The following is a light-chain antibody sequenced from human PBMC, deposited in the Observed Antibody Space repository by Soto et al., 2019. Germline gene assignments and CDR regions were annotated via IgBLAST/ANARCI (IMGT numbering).Light chain of an antibody. CDR1: QSISNW. CDR2: DAS. CDR3: QHYNSYSEA. Sequence: DIPMTQSPSTLSASVRDIVTVTCRASQSISNWLAWYQQKPGKAPKVLIYDASSLESGVPSRFSGSGSGTEFTLTISSLQPDDFATYYCQHYNSYSEAFGQGTKVDIK. J-gene: IGKJ1*01. V-gene: IGKV1-5*01.